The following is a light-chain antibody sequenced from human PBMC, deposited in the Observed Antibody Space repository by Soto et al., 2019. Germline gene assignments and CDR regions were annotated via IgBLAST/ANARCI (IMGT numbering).Light chain of an antibody. V-gene: IGLV2-11*01. CDR2: DVN. CDR3: CSYAGSYTWV. Sequence: QSALTQPRSVSGSPGQSVTISCTGTSSDVGAYNYVSWYQQHPGKAPKLIIYDVNERTAGVPDRLSGSKSGNTASLSISGLQAEDEADYYCCSYAGSYTWVFGGGTQLT. J-gene: IGLJ3*02. CDR1: SSDVGAYNY.